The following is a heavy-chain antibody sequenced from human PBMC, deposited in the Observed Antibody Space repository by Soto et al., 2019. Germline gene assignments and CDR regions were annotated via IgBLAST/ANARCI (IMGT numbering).Heavy chain of an antibody. CDR1: GGSISSGGYY. D-gene: IGHD3-22*01. CDR3: ARVLGYYDSSGDYWVDAFDI. V-gene: IGHV4-31*03. Sequence: PSETLSLTCTVSGGSISSGGYYWSWIRQHPGKGLEWIGYIYYSGSTYYNPSLKSRVTMSVDTSKNQFSLKLSSVTAADTAVYYCARVLGYYDSSGDYWVDAFDIWGQGTMVTVSS. CDR2: IYYSGST. J-gene: IGHJ3*02.